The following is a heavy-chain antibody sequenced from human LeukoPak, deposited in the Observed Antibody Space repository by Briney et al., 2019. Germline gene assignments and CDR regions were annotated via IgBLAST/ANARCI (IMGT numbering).Heavy chain of an antibody. Sequence: GASVKVTCKASGYTFTSYAMHWVRQAPGQRLEWMGWINAGNGNTKYSQKFQGTVTITRDTSASTAYMELSSLRSEDTAIYYCARGGPEAFDIWGQGTMVTVSS. CDR3: ARGGPEAFDI. CDR2: INAGNGNT. V-gene: IGHV1-3*01. CDR1: GYTFTSYA. J-gene: IGHJ3*02.